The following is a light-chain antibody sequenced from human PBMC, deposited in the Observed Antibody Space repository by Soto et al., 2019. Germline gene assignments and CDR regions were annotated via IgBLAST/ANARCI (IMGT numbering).Light chain of an antibody. Sequence: QSALTQPASVSGSPGQSSTISCTGTSSDVGGYTYVSWYQQHPGKAPKLMIYDVSTRPSGVSTRFSGSKSGNTASLTISVLQPEDEADYYCSSYTSSSTLSVVFGGGTKLTVL. CDR2: DVS. J-gene: IGLJ2*01. CDR3: SSYTSSSTLSVV. CDR1: SSDVGGYTY. V-gene: IGLV2-14*01.